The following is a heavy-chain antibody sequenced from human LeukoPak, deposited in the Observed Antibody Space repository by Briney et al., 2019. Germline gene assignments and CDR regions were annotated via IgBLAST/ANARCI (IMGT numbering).Heavy chain of an antibody. Sequence: GGSLRLSCAASGFTFSSYAMSWVRQAPGKGLERVSAISGSGGSTYYADSVKGRFSISRDNSKNTVYLQMNSLRVEDTAVYYCARELREHGVFDIWGQGIMVTVSS. CDR3: ARELREHGVFDI. CDR1: GFTFSSYA. V-gene: IGHV3-23*01. CDR2: ISGSGGST. J-gene: IGHJ3*02. D-gene: IGHD1-26*01.